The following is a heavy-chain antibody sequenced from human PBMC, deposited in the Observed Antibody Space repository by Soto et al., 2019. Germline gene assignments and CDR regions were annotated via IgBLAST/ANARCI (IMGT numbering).Heavy chain of an antibody. CDR2: IIPIFGTA. CDR3: ARGLLRQLPYYFDY. J-gene: IGHJ4*02. CDR1: GYTFTSYG. V-gene: IGHV1-69*13. Sequence: SVKVSCKASGYTFTSYGISWVRQAPGQGLEWMGGIIPIFGTANYAQKFQGRVTITADESTSTAYMELSSLRSEDTAVYYCARGLLRQLPYYFDYWGQGTLVTVSS. D-gene: IGHD5-18*01.